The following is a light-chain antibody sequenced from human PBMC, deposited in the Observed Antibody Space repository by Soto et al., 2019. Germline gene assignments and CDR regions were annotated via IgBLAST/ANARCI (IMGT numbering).Light chain of an antibody. J-gene: IGKJ4*01. CDR3: QQYLTYSSLT. CDR1: QNINSY. V-gene: IGKV1-5*01. CDR2: DAS. Sequence: DIQMTQSPSSLSASVGDRVTLTCRARQNINSYLNWYQQKIGKAPKLLIYDASTLESGVPSRFSGSGSGTEFTLTISSLQPDDFATYYCQQYLTYSSLTFGGGTKVDI.